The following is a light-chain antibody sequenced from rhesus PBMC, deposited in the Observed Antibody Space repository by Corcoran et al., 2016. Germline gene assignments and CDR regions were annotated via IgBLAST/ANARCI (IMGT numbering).Light chain of an antibody. V-gene: IGKV1-74*01. CDR1: ENVNNY. Sequence: DIQMTQSPSSLSASVGDRVTINCRASENVNNYLNWDPQKPGKAPTHRIYKASTLQSGVPSSVSGSGAGTDYTFTISSLQPEDVATYYCQHGYGTPFTFGPGTKLDIK. CDR3: QHGYGTPFT. J-gene: IGKJ3*01. CDR2: KAS.